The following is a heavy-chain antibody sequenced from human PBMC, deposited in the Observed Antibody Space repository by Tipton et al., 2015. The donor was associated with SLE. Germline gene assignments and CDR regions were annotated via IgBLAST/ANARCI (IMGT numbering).Heavy chain of an antibody. CDR2: IYYGGGT. Sequence: TLSLTCTVSGDSISNGDDYWSWIRQPPGKGLEWIGNIYYGGGTYYNPSLESRVTISLDTSKNQFSLKLNSVTAADTAVYYCARSTDQNGFDPWGQGTLVTVSS. D-gene: IGHD2-2*01. CDR1: GDSISNGDDY. CDR3: ARSTDQNGFDP. V-gene: IGHV4-31*03. J-gene: IGHJ5*02.